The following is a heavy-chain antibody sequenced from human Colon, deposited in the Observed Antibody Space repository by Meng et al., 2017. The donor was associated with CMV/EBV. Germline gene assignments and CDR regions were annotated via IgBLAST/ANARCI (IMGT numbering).Heavy chain of an antibody. D-gene: IGHD3-10*01. J-gene: IGHJ4*02. CDR2: IYWDDDK. CDR3: AHRPYGSGSYFFDY. V-gene: IGHV2-5*02. CDR1: GFSHRTSGMG. Sequence: QTSLKESGPTLVKPTQTLTLTCTFSGFSHRTSGMGVGWIRQPPGKALEWLGVIYWDDDKRYSPSLKSRLTITKDTSKNQVVLTMTNLDPLDTATYYCAHRPYGSGSYFFDYWGQGTLVTVSS.